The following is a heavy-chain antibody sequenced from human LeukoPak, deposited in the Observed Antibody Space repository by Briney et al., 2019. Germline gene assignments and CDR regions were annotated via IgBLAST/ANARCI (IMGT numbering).Heavy chain of an antibody. V-gene: IGHV1-46*01. J-gene: IGHJ4*02. CDR1: GYTFTHYY. CDR3: ARLAAAGLLGDY. Sequence: ASVKVSCKASGYTFTHYYMHWVRQAPGQGIEWMGVITPSGGSTSYAQKFQGRVTMTRDTSTSTVYMELGSLRSEDTAVYYCARLAAAGLLGDYWGQGTLVTVSS. D-gene: IGHD6-13*01. CDR2: ITPSGGST.